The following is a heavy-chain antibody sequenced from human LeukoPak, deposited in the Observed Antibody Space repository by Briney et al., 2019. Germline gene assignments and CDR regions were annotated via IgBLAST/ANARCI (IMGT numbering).Heavy chain of an antibody. D-gene: IGHD3-10*01. Sequence: GGSLRLSCAASGFTFSSYTMHWVRQAPGKGLEWVANIKKDGSEKYYVDSVKGRFIISRDDTRNSLSLQMNSLRAEDTAVYYCAGSFGDVKNFWGQGTLVTVSS. J-gene: IGHJ4*01. CDR3: AGSFGDVKNF. V-gene: IGHV3-7*01. CDR2: IKKDGSEK. CDR1: GFTFSSYT.